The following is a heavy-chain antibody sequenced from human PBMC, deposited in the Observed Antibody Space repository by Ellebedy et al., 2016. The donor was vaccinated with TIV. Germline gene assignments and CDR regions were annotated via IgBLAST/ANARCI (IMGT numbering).Heavy chain of an antibody. Sequence: GESLKISCAASGFTIYQYTMHWVRQTPGKGLEWVSVIYSGGTTHYADSVKGRFIISRDKSKNTMYLQMNILRAEDTAVYNCAGHGDRAMAHWGQGTLVTVSS. CDR2: IYSGGTT. J-gene: IGHJ4*02. CDR1: GFTIYQYT. D-gene: IGHD5-18*01. CDR3: AGHGDRAMAH. V-gene: IGHV3-66*04.